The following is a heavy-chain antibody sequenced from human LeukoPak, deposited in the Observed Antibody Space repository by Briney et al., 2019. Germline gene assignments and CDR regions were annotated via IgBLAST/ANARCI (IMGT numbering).Heavy chain of an antibody. CDR2: IYYSGST. V-gene: IGHV4-39*01. CDR1: GGSISSSRYY. D-gene: IGHD3-10*01. CDR3: ASQYYHGSGSYSY. Sequence: PSETLSLTCTVSGGSISSSRYYWGWIRQPPGKGLEWIGSIYYSGSTYYNPSLKSRVTISVDTSKNQFSLKLSSVTAADTAVYYCASQYYHGSGSYSYWGQGTLVTVSS. J-gene: IGHJ4*02.